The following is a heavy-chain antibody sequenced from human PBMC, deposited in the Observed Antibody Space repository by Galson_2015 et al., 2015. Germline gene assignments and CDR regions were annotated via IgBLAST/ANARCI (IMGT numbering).Heavy chain of an antibody. CDR2: IKQDGSEK. V-gene: IGHV3-7*01. D-gene: IGHD6-19*01. J-gene: IGHJ3*02. CDR3: ARQQWLPHDAFDI. Sequence: SLRLSCAASGFTFSSYWMSWVRQAPGKGLEWVANIKQDGSEKYYVDSVKGRFTISRDNAKNSLYLQMNSLRAEDTAVYYCARQQWLPHDAFDIWGLGTMVTVSS. CDR1: GFTFSSYW.